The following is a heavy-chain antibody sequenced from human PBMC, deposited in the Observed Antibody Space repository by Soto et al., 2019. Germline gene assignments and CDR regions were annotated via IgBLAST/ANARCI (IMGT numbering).Heavy chain of an antibody. V-gene: IGHV3-33*01. CDR3: ARDLRRGYGMDV. CDR2: IWSDGSTK. J-gene: IGHJ6*02. Sequence: QVQLVESGGGVVQPGRSLRLSCAASGFTFSSYGMHWVRQAPGKGLEWVAVIWSDGSTKYYADSVKGRFTISRDISNTLYLQMNNLRAEDTALYYCARDLRRGYGMDVWGQGTTLTVSS. CDR1: GFTFSSYG.